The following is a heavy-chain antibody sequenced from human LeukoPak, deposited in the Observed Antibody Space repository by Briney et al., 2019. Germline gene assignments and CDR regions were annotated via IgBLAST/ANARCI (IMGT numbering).Heavy chain of an antibody. V-gene: IGHV3-23*01. D-gene: IGHD3-10*01. Sequence: PGGSLRLSCAASGFTFSSYAMSWVRQAPGKGLGWVSAISGSGGSTYYADSVKGRFTISRDNSKNTLYLQMNSLRAEDTAVYYCAKAVLWFGDYGMDVWGQGTTVTVSS. CDR3: AKAVLWFGDYGMDV. J-gene: IGHJ6*02. CDR1: GFTFSSYA. CDR2: ISGSGGST.